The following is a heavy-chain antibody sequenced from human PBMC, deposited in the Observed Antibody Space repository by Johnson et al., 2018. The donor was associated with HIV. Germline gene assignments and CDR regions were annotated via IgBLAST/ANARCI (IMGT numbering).Heavy chain of an antibody. CDR2: ISSSGSTV. D-gene: IGHD5-12*01. Sequence: EQLVESGGGLVQPGGSLRLSCAASGFTFSSYEMNWVRQAPGKGLEWVSYISSSGSTVYYADSVEGRFTISKDISKNTLYLQMDSLRPEDTAVYYCARGRKDIEAADGLDNDAFDMWGQGTLVTVSS. V-gene: IGHV3-48*03. CDR1: GFTFSSYE. CDR3: ARGRKDIEAADGLDNDAFDM. J-gene: IGHJ3*02.